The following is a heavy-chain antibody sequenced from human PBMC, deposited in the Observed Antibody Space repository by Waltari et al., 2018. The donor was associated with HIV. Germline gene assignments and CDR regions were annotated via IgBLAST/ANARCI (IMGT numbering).Heavy chain of an antibody. Sequence: EVQLVESGGGLVQPGGSLRLSCTASGFTFSNFWMSWVRQAPGKGVEWLANIEEEGSEKYYGESVKGLFTISRDNAKNSLYLQMNSLRAEDTAVYYCASPSIRAGMDVWGQGTTVTVSS. D-gene: IGHD2-2*02. V-gene: IGHV3-7*01. CDR2: IEEEGSEK. CDR3: ASPSIRAGMDV. CDR1: GFTFSNFW. J-gene: IGHJ6*02.